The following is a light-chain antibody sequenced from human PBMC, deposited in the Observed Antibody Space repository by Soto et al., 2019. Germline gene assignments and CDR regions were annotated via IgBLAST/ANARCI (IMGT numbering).Light chain of an antibody. CDR1: HSVRSY. CDR3: QQYNNSQGIT. J-gene: IGKJ5*01. V-gene: IGKV3-15*01. Sequence: DIVLTQSPSTLAASLGERATLSCRASHSVRSYLAWYQQKPGQAPRLLIYGASTWATGIPARFSGSGSGTEFTLTISRLEHEDFAVYYCQQYNNSQGITFGQGTRLEIK. CDR2: GAS.